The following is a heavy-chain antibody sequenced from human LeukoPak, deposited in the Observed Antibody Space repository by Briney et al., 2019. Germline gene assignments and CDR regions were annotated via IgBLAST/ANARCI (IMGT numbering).Heavy chain of an antibody. Sequence: GGSLRLSCAASGFTFSSYAMSWVRQAPGKGLEWVSAISGSGGSTYYADSVKGRFTISRDNSKNTLYLQMNSLRAEDTAVYYRAKDRSIAAAGTCFGYWGQGTLVTVSS. J-gene: IGHJ4*02. CDR3: AKDRSIAAAGTCFGY. D-gene: IGHD6-13*01. V-gene: IGHV3-23*01. CDR2: ISGSGGST. CDR1: GFTFSSYA.